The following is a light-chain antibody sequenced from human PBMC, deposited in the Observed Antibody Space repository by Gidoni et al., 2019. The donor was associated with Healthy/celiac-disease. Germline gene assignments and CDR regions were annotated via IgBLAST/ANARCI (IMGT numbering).Light chain of an antibody. CDR3: MQGTHWPVT. J-gene: IGKJ1*01. CDR1: QSLVYSDGNTY. V-gene: IGKV2-30*01. Sequence: DVVMTQSPLSLPVTLGQPASISCRSSQSLVYSDGNTYLNWFQHRPGQSPRRLIYKVSNRDSGVPDRFSGSGSGTDFTLKISRVEAEDVGVYYCMQGTHWPVTFGQGTKVEIK. CDR2: KVS.